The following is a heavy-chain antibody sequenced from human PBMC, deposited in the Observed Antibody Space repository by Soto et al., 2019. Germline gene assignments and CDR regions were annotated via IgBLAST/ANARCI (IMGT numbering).Heavy chain of an antibody. CDR3: ARGLPGIAVAGNDN. D-gene: IGHD6-19*01. J-gene: IGHJ4*02. Sequence: SETLSLTCTVSGGSISSGDYYWSWIRQPPGKGLEWIGYIYYSGSTYYNPSLKSRVTISVDTSKNQFSLRLSSVTAADTAVYYCARGLPGIAVAGNDNWGQGTLVTVAS. CDR1: GGSISSGDYY. V-gene: IGHV4-30-4*01. CDR2: IYYSGST.